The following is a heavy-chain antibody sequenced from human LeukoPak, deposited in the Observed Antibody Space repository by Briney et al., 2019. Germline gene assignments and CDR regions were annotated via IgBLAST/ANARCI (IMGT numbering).Heavy chain of an antibody. J-gene: IGHJ6*03. D-gene: IGHD2-2*01. CDR2: ISSSSSYI. CDR1: GFTFSSYS. V-gene: IGHV3-21*01. Sequence: GGSLRLSCAASGFTFSSYSMNWVRQAPGKGLEWVSSISSSSSYIYYADSVKGRFTISRDNAKNSLCLQMNSLRAEDTAVYYCAREGSCSSTSCYGDYYYMDVWGKGTTVTVSS. CDR3: AREGSCSSTSCYGDYYYMDV.